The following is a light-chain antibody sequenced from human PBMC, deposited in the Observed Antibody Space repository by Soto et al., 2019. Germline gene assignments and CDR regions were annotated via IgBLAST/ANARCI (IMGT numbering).Light chain of an antibody. CDR2: SNN. J-gene: IGLJ2*01. CDR3: ASWDDRLGAVI. CDR1: SSNIGGTNY. V-gene: IGLV1-47*02. Sequence: QSVLTQPPSASGTPGQRVFISCSGSSSNIGGTNYAYWYQQLPGAAPKLLMHSNNLRPSGVPEPTSGSKSGTSASLAISGLRSEDEAVYYCASWDDRLGAVIFGGGTKLTVL.